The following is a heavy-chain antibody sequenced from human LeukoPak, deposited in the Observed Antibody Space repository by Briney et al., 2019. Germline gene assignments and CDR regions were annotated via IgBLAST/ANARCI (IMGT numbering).Heavy chain of an antibody. D-gene: IGHD6-13*01. J-gene: IGHJ4*02. CDR3: ARDLLGAAAGPPLDY. CDR1: GYTLTELS. CDR2: ISAYNGNT. Sequence: ASVDVSCKVSGYTLTELSMHWVRQAPGQGREWMGWISAYNGNTNYAQKLQGRVTMTTDTSTSTAYMELRSLRSDDTAVYYCARDLLGAAAGPPLDYWGQGTLVTVSS. V-gene: IGHV1-18*01.